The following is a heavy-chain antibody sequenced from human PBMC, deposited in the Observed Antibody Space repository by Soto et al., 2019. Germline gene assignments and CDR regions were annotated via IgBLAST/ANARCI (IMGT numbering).Heavy chain of an antibody. CDR1: GYTFTGYY. V-gene: IGHV1-2*04. CDR2: INPNSGGT. J-gene: IGHJ6*02. Sequence: GASVKVSCKASGYTFTGYYMHWVRQAPGQGLEWMGWINPNSGGTNYAQKFQGWVAMTRDTSISTAYMELSRLRSDDTAVYYCARDRKIVGATGYYYYYGMDVWGQGTTVTVS. CDR3: ARDRKIVGATGYYYYYGMDV. D-gene: IGHD1-26*01.